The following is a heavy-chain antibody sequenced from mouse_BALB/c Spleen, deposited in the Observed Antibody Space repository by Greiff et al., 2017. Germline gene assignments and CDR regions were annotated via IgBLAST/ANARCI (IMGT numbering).Heavy chain of an antibody. CDR2: IDPENGDT. Sequence: DVKLQESGAELVRSGASVKLSCTASGFNIKDYYMHWVKQRPEQGLEWIGWIDPENGDTEYAPKFQGKATMTADTSSNTAYLQLSSLTSEDTAVYYCNAYYYGSSYYFDYWGEGTTLTVSS. CDR1: GFNIKDYY. D-gene: IGHD1-1*01. CDR3: NAYYYGSSYYFDY. J-gene: IGHJ2*01. V-gene: IGHV14-4*02.